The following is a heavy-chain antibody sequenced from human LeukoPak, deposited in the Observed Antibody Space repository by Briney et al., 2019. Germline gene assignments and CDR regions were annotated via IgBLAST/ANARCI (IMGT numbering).Heavy chain of an antibody. CDR1: GSTFSSYE. CDR2: ISSSGSTI. Sequence: GGSLRLSCAASGSTFSSYEMNWVRQAPGKGLEWVSYISSSGSTIYYADSVKGRFTISRDNAKNSLYLQMNSLRAEDTAVYYCARVATMVRGALRWFDPWGQGTLVTVSS. J-gene: IGHJ5*02. V-gene: IGHV3-48*03. D-gene: IGHD3-10*01. CDR3: ARVATMVRGALRWFDP.